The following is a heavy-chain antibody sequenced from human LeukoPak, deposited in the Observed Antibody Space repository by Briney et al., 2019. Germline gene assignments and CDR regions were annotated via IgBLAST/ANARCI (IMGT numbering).Heavy chain of an antibody. CDR1: GYTFTDYY. V-gene: IGHV1-2*02. CDR2: INPNSGGT. D-gene: IGHD4-11*01. J-gene: IGHJ4*02. Sequence: ASVKVSCKASGYTFTDYYMHWVRQAPGQGLEWMGWINPNSGGTNYAQKFYARVTMTRDTSTSTAYMELRSLRSDDTAVYYCARLQESSNYKLRLDYWGQGTLVTVSS. CDR3: ARLQESSNYKLRLDY.